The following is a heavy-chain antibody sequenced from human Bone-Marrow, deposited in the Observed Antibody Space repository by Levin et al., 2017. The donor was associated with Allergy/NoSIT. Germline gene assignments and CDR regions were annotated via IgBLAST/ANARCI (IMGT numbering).Heavy chain of an antibody. CDR1: GFTFSDYY. CDR3: ARGTSGYYDGSGYTPADL. D-gene: IGHD3-22*01. V-gene: IGHV3-11*05. CDR2: ISSRSSYT. Sequence: KPGGSLRLSCAASGFTFSDYYMSWIRQAPGQGLEWLSDISSRSSYTNYADSVKGRFTISRDNARNSVYLHMNSLRAEDTAVYYCARGTSGYYDGSGYTPADLWGQGTLVTVSS. J-gene: IGHJ5*02.